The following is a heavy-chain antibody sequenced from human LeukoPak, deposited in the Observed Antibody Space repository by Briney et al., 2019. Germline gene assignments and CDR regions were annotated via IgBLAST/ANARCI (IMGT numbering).Heavy chain of an antibody. J-gene: IGHJ4*02. CDR1: GFTSSSYA. CDR2: ISGSGGST. CDR3: AKDSKVWWPSSDLDY. V-gene: IGHV3-23*01. Sequence: GGSLRLSCAASGFTSSSYAMSWVRQAPGKGLEWVSAISGSGGSTYYADSVKGRFTISRDNSKNTLYLQMNSLRAEDTAVYYCAKDSKVWWPSSDLDYWGQGTLVTVSS. D-gene: IGHD1-26*01.